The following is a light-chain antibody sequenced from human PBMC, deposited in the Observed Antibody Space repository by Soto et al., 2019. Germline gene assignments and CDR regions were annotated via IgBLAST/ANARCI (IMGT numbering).Light chain of an antibody. J-gene: IGKJ3*01. Sequence: EVVLMQSPDTLSLSPGERATLSCRASESISSHYIAWYQHKPGQAPRLLIFGASTRATGIPDRFSGSWSGTDFTLTISRLEHEDFAMYYCQNFGASPFTFGPGTKVDIK. CDR1: ESISSHY. CDR2: GAS. V-gene: IGKV3-20*01. CDR3: QNFGASPFT.